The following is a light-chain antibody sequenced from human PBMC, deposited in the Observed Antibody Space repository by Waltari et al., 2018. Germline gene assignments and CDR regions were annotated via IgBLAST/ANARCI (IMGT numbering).Light chain of an antibody. CDR3: QQYSASSWT. CDR1: RSVSSNF. J-gene: IGKJ1*01. Sequence: EIVLTQSPGTLLLSPGERATLSCRASRSVSSNFLAWYKQKPGQAPRLLIYDGSTGAAGIPDRFSGSGSGTDFTLTISRLEPEDFAVYYCQQYSASSWTFGQGTKVQIK. V-gene: IGKV3-20*01. CDR2: DGS.